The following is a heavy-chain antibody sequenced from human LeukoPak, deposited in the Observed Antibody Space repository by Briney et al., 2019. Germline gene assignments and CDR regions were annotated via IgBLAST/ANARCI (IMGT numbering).Heavy chain of an antibody. V-gene: IGHV3-21*01. Sequence: ETLSLTCKVSGGSISSYYWSWVRQAPGKGPEWVSGISGSGGLTYHADFVKGRFTISRDNAKNSLSLQMNSLRAEDTAVYYCARDKAVGATHFDYWGQGTLVTVSS. CDR1: GGSISSYY. CDR2: ISGSGGLT. CDR3: ARDKAVGATHFDY. J-gene: IGHJ4*02. D-gene: IGHD1-26*01.